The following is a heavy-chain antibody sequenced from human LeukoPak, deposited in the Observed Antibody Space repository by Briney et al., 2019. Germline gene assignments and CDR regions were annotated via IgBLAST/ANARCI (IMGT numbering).Heavy chain of an antibody. Sequence: SETLSLTCTVSGGSISSSSYYWSWIRQPPGKGLEWIGYIYYSGSTNYNPSLKSRVTISVDTSKNQFSLKLSSVTAADTAVYYCAREGFGKEGDIWGQGTMVTVSS. CDR2: IYYSGST. D-gene: IGHD3-10*01. CDR3: AREGFGKEGDI. V-gene: IGHV4-61*01. CDR1: GGSISSSSYY. J-gene: IGHJ3*02.